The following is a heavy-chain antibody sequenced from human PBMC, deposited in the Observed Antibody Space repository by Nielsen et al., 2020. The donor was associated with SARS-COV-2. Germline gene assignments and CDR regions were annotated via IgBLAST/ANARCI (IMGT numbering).Heavy chain of an antibody. CDR2: IYYSGST. CDR3: ARVYYYGSGSRRPYYYGMDV. J-gene: IGHJ6*02. D-gene: IGHD3-10*01. V-gene: IGHV4-39*01. Sequence: WLRQPPGKGLEWIGSIYYSGSTYYNPSLKSRVTISVDTSKNQFSLKLSSVTAADTAVYYCARVYYYGSGSRRPYYYGMDVWGQGTTVTVSS.